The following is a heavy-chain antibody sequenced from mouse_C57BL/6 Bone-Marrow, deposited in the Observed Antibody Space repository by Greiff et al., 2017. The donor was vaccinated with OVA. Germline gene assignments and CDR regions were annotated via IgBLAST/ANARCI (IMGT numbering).Heavy chain of an antibody. J-gene: IGHJ4*01. CDR3: ARRGLLPYAMDY. V-gene: IGHV5-4*01. CDR2: ISDGGSYT. CDR1: GFTFSSYA. Sequence: EVQGVESGGGLVKPGGSLKLSCAASGFTFSSYAMSWVRQTPEKRLEWVATISDGGSYTYYPDNVKGRFTISRDNAKNSLYLQMSHLKSEDTAMYYCARRGLLPYAMDYWGQGTSVTVSS. D-gene: IGHD2-3*01.